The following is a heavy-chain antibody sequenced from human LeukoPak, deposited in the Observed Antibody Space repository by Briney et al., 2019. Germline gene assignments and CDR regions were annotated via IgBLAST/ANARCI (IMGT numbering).Heavy chain of an antibody. D-gene: IGHD6-19*01. J-gene: IGHJ4*02. CDR3: ARDGAVAGQFDY. Sequence: ASVKVSCKASGYTFTSYGISWVRQAPGQGLEWMGWISAYNGNTNYAQNLQGRVTMTTDTSTSTAYMELRSLRFDDTAVYYCARDGAVAGQFDYWGQGTLVTVPS. CDR1: GYTFTSYG. V-gene: IGHV1-18*01. CDR2: ISAYNGNT.